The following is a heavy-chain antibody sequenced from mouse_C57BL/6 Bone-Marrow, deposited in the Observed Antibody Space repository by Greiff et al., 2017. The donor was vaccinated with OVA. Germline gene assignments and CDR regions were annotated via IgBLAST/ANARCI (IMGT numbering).Heavy chain of an antibody. Sequence: EVHLVESGGGLVKPAGSLKLSCAASGFTFSDYGMHWVRQAPEKGLEWVAYISSGSSTIYYADTVKGRFTISRDNAKNTLFLQMTSLRSEDTAMYYCARREAVVATNYYAMDYWGQGTSVTVSS. CDR2: ISSGSSTI. J-gene: IGHJ4*01. D-gene: IGHD1-1*01. CDR1: GFTFSDYG. V-gene: IGHV5-17*01. CDR3: ARREAVVATNYYAMDY.